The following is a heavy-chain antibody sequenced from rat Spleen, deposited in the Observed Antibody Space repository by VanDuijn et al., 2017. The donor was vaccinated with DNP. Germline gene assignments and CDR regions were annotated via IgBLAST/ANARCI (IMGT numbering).Heavy chain of an antibody. CDR2: INTGSGGT. Sequence: QVQLQQSGAELAKPGSSVEISCKASAYTFTTYYISWIKQTTGQDREYIGYINTGSGGTNYNEKFKGKATLTVDKSSSTAFMQLSSLTPDDSAVYYCARRRLPYWYFDFWGPGTMVTVSS. CDR3: ARRRLPYWYFDF. D-gene: IGHD1-4*01. J-gene: IGHJ1*01. CDR1: AYTFTTYY. V-gene: IGHV1-43*01.